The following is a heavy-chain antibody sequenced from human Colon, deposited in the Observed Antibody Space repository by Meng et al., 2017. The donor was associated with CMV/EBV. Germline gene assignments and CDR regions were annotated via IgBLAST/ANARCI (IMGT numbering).Heavy chain of an antibody. J-gene: IGHJ6*02. CDR2: INGRGSTT. Sequence: GESLKISCVASGLTFSNYAINWVRQAPGKGLEWVSSINGRGSTTYYADSVKGRLTISRDNAKNTLYLQMNSLRAEDTAVYYCARGRYYGMDVWGQGTTVTVSS. CDR1: GLTFSNYA. V-gene: IGHV3-74*01. CDR3: ARGRYYGMDV.